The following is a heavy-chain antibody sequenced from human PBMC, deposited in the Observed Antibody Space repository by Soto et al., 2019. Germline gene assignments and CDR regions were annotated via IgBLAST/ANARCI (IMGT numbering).Heavy chain of an antibody. CDR1: GGSFSGYY. Sequence: SETLSHTCAVYGGSFSGYYWRGIRQPPGKGLEWIGEINHSGSTNYNPSLKSRVTITVDTSRNQFSLKLSSVTAADTAVYYCARGGLINGRSSSYTYPLSWRHGLLVSGSS. D-gene: IGHD2-2*01. CDR3: ARGGLINGRSSSYTYPLS. CDR2: INHSGST. J-gene: IGHJ5*01. V-gene: IGHV4-34*01.